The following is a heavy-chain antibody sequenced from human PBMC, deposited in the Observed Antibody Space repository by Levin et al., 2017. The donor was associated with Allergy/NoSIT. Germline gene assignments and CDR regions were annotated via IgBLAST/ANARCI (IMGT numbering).Heavy chain of an antibody. CDR1: GFSFSSYS. CDR3: ARDRSGYSGSAFDL. J-gene: IGHJ3*01. CDR2: ISASSTNI. V-gene: IGHV3-21*01. D-gene: IGHD2-15*01. Sequence: SCAASGFSFSSYSMNWVRQAPGKGLEWVSSISASSTNIYHADSVKGRFTISRDNAKNSLYLQMNSLRAGDTALYYCARDRSGYSGSAFDLWGQGTMVTVSS.